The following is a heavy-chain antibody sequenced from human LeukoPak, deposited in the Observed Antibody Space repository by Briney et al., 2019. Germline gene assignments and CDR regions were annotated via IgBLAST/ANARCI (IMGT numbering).Heavy chain of an antibody. J-gene: IGHJ4*02. CDR2: INPSGGST. CDR3: ARVLHGDYAVVY. V-gene: IGHV1-46*01. D-gene: IGHD4-17*01. CDR1: GYTFTSYY. Sequence: ASVKVSCKASGYTFTSYYMHWVRQAPGQGLEWMGIINPSGGSTSYAQKFQGRVTMTRDTSTSTAYMELRSLRSDDTAVYYCARVLHGDYAVVYWGQGTLVTVSS.